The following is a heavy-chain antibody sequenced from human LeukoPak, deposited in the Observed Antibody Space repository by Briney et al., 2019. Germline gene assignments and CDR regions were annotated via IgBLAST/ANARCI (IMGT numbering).Heavy chain of an antibody. CDR3: ASTVVPAAIRFDY. Sequence: ASVKVSRKASGYTFTGYYMHWVRQAPGQGLEWMGWINPNSGGTNYAQKFQGRVTMTRDTSISTAYMELSRLRSDDTAVYYCASTVVPAAIRFDYWGQGTLVTVSS. V-gene: IGHV1-2*02. CDR2: INPNSGGT. CDR1: GYTFTGYY. J-gene: IGHJ4*02. D-gene: IGHD2-2*02.